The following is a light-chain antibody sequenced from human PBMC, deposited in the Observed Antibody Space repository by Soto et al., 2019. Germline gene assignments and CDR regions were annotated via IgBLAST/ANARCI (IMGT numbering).Light chain of an antibody. Sequence: DIQMTQSPSSLSASVGDRVTITCQASQDIRNYLNWYQQNPWKAPKLLIYHASNLETGVPSRFSGSGSGTDFTFTISSLQLDDMTTYYCQQNDNLPWTFDQGTKVEIK. V-gene: IGKV1-33*01. CDR2: HAS. J-gene: IGKJ1*01. CDR3: QQNDNLPWT. CDR1: QDIRNY.